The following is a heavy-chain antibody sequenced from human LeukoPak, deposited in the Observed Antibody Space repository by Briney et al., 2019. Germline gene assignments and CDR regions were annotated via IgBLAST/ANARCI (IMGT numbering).Heavy chain of an antibody. Sequence: GGSLRLSCAASGFTFSNYNMNWVRHAPGKGLEWVANIKQDGSEKYYVDSVKGRFTISRDNAKNSLYLQMNSLRAEDTAVYYCAKDGVLSGVYGFVPDYYYYMDVWGKGTTVTVSS. CDR2: IKQDGSEK. J-gene: IGHJ6*03. CDR3: AKDGVLSGVYGFVPDYYYYMDV. V-gene: IGHV3-7*01. D-gene: IGHD3-10*01. CDR1: GFTFSNYN.